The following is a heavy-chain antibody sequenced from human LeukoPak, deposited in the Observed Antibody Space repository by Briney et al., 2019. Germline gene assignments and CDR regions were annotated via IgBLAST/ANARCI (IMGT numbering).Heavy chain of an antibody. CDR2: VSGSGANT. CDR1: GFTFSNYG. D-gene: IGHD2-2*01. CDR3: ARLQPLVIPAAKLGFDY. V-gene: IGHV3-23*01. Sequence: GGSLRLSCAASGFTFSNYGMGWVRQTPGKGLEWLSSVSGSGANTYYADSVKGRFTISRDNSRDRIYLQMNSLRTDHTAVYYCARLQPLVIPAAKLGFDYWGQGTLVTVSS. J-gene: IGHJ4*02.